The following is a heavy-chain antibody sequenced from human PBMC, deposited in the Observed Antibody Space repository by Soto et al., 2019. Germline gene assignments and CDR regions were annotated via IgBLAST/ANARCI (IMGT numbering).Heavy chain of an antibody. CDR1: GFTFSSYS. D-gene: IGHD6-13*01. CDR3: ARSSSSWYQFPLDY. V-gene: IGHV3-48*02. CDR2: ISSSSSTI. J-gene: IGHJ4*02. Sequence: PGGSLRLSCAASGFTFSSYSMNWVRQAPGKGLEWVSYISSSSSTIYYADSAKGRFTISRDNAKNSLYLQMNSLRDEDTAVYYCARSSSSWYQFPLDYWGQGTLVTVSS.